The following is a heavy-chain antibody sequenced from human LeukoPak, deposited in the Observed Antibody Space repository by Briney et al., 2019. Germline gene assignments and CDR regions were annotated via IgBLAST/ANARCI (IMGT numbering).Heavy chain of an antibody. CDR2: IYTSGST. V-gene: IGHV4-61*02. Sequence: PSQTLSLTCTVSGGSISSGSYYWSWIRQPAGKGLEWIGRIYTSGSTNYNPSLKSRLTISVDTSKNQFSLKLSSVTAADTAVYYCARGGRSGGYSSGWYLYWGQGTLVTVSS. D-gene: IGHD6-19*01. CDR3: ARGGRSGGYSSGWYLY. CDR1: GGSISSGSYY. J-gene: IGHJ4*02.